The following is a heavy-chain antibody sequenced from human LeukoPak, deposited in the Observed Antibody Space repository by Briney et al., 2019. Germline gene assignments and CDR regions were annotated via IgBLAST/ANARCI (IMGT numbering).Heavy chain of an antibody. J-gene: IGHJ4*02. D-gene: IGHD5-12*01. Sequence: SETLSLTCTVSGVSISSHYWSWIRQSPGKGLEWIGYIFYSGSTNYNPSLKSRVTISVDTSKNQFSLKLTSVTAADTAVYYCARSRAYDYHFDNWGQGTLVTVSS. CDR3: ARSRAYDYHFDN. CDR2: IFYSGST. V-gene: IGHV4-59*11. CDR1: GVSISSHY.